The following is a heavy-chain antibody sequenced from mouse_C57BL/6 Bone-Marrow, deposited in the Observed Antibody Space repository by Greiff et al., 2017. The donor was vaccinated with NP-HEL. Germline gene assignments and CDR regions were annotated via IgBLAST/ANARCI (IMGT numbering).Heavy chain of an antibody. Sequence: VQLKQSGPGLVAPSQSLSITCTVSGFSLTSYGVHWVRQPPGKGLEWLVVIWSDGSTTYNSALKSRLSLSKDNSKSQVFLKMNSLHTDDTAMYYCARHGGYGSSWYFDVWGTGTTVTVSS. CDR3: ARHGGYGSSWYFDV. D-gene: IGHD1-1*01. J-gene: IGHJ1*03. CDR1: GFSLTSYG. V-gene: IGHV2-6-1*01. CDR2: IWSDGST.